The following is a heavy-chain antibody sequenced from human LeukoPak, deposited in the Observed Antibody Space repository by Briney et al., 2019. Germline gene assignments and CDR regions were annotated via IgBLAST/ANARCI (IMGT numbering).Heavy chain of an antibody. D-gene: IGHD1-14*01. CDR1: GFTVSSNY. CDR2: IYSGGST. J-gene: IGHJ6*02. V-gene: IGHV3-53*01. Sequence: GGSLRLSCAASGFTVSSNYMSWVRQAPGKGLEWVSVIYSGGSTYYADSVKGRFTISRDNAKNSLYLQMNSLRAEDTAVYYCARSFGTAGSMDVWGQGTTVTVSS. CDR3: ARSFGTAGSMDV.